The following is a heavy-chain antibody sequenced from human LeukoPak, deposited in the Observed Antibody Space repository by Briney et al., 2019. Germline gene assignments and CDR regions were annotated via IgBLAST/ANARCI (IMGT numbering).Heavy chain of an antibody. CDR1: GFTFSSYA. J-gene: IGHJ4*02. CDR2: IYSGGST. CDR3: AAGKQQLAQLIDY. V-gene: IGHV3-66*01. Sequence: GGSLRLSCAASGFTFSSYAMSWVRQAPGKGLEWVSVIYSGGSTYYADSVKGRFTISRDNSKNTLYLQMNSLRAEDTAVYYCAAGKQQLAQLIDYWGQGTLVTVSS. D-gene: IGHD6-13*01.